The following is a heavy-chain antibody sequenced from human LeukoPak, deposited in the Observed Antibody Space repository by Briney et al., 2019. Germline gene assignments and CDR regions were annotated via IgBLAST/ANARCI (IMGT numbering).Heavy chain of an antibody. V-gene: IGHV3-30*03. Sequence: GGSLRLSCAASGFTFSSYGMHWVRQAPGKGLEWVAVISYDGSNKYYADSVKGRFTISRDNSKNTLYLQMNSLRAEDTAVYYCAREDYGDCYFDYWGQGTLVTVSS. D-gene: IGHD4-17*01. CDR2: ISYDGSNK. CDR3: AREDYGDCYFDY. J-gene: IGHJ4*02. CDR1: GFTFSSYG.